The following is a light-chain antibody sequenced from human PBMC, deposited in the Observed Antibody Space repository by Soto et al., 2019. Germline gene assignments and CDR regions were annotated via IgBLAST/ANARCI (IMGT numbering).Light chain of an antibody. CDR3: LQDNNYPWT. V-gene: IGKV1-6*01. J-gene: IGKJ1*01. CDR1: QGISSY. Sequence: AIQLTQSPSFLSASVGNRVTITCRASQGISSYLAWYQQKPGKAPNLLIYTASNLESGVPSRFSGSGSGTHFTLTIRGLQPEDIATYFCLQDNNYPWTFGQGTKVDI. CDR2: TAS.